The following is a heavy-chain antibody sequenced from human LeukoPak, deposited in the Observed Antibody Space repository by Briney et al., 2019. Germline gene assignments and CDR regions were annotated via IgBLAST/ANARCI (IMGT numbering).Heavy chain of an antibody. D-gene: IGHD3-22*01. CDR1: GGTFSSYA. V-gene: IGHV1-18*01. CDR3: ARVLYYYDSSGYYYEYYFDY. Sequence: ASVKVSCKASGGTFSSYAISWVRQAPGQGLEWMGWISAYNGNTNYAQKLQGRVTMTTDTSTSTAYMELRSLRSDDTAVCYCARVLYYYDSSGYYYEYYFDYWGQGTLVTVSS. J-gene: IGHJ4*02. CDR2: ISAYNGNT.